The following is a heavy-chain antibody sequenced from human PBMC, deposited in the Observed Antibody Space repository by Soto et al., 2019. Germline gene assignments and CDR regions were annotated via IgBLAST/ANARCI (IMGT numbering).Heavy chain of an antibody. J-gene: IGHJ4*02. D-gene: IGHD3-10*01. CDR3: ASSIYYYGRPGPVDY. Sequence: PGGSLRLSCAASGFTVSSNYMSWVRQAPGKGLEWVSVIYSGGSTYYADSVKGRFTISRHNSKNTLYLQMNSLRAEDTAVYYCASSIYYYGRPGPVDYWGQGTLVTVSS. CDR2: IYSGGST. CDR1: GFTVSSNY. V-gene: IGHV3-53*04.